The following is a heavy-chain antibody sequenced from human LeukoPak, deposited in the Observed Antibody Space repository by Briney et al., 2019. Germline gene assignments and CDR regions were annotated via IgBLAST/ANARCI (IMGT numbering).Heavy chain of an antibody. CDR3: ARDGVGESPPYFDY. V-gene: IGHV1-69*01. CDR1: GGTFSSYA. J-gene: IGHJ4*02. D-gene: IGHD1-26*01. Sequence: ASVKVSCKASGGTFSSYAISWVRQAPGQGLEWMGGIIPIFGTANYAQKFQGRVTITADESTSTAYMELSSLRSEDTAVYYCARDGVGESPPYFDYWGQGTLVTVSS. CDR2: IIPIFGTA.